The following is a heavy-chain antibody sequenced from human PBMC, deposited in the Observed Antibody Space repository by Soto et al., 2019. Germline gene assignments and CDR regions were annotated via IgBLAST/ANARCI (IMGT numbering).Heavy chain of an antibody. CDR3: AKVPRGSGPDLYYYYYGMDV. Sequence: GGSLRLSCAASGFTFSSYGMHWVRQAPGKGLEWVAVISYDGSNKYYADSVKGRFTISRDNSKNTLYLQMNSLRAEDTAVYYCAKVPRGSGPDLYYYYYGMDVWGQGNTVTVSS. CDR2: ISYDGSNK. CDR1: GFTFSSYG. V-gene: IGHV3-30*18. J-gene: IGHJ6*02. D-gene: IGHD6-19*01.